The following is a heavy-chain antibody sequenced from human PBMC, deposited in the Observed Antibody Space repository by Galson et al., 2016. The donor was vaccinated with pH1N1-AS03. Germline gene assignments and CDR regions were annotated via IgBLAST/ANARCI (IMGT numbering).Heavy chain of an antibody. J-gene: IGHJ6*02. V-gene: IGHV1-2*02. CDR3: ATYRHFYGSSGPTTPYGLDV. CDR1: GYTFTGDY. D-gene: IGHD3-22*01. Sequence: SVKVSCKASGYTFTGDYMHWVRQAPGQGPEWMGWINPNGGDTKYAQKFQGRVTMTRDTSITTAYLELSGLRSDDTAVYSCATYRHFYGSSGPTTPYGLDVWGQGTTVTVSS. CDR2: INPNGGDT.